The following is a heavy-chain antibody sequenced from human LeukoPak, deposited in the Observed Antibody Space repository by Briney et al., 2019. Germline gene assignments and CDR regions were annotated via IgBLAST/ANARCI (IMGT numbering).Heavy chain of an antibody. V-gene: IGHV1-69*01. J-gene: IGHJ6*03. CDR3: ARGLLTRAERPRYYYYMDV. CDR2: IIPIFGAA. CDR1: GGTFSSYA. D-gene: IGHD7-27*01. Sequence: SVKVSCKASGGTFSSYAISWVRQAPGQGLEWMGGIIPIFGAANYAQKFQGRVTITADESTSTAYMELSSLRSEDTAVYYCARGLLTRAERPRYYYYMDVWGKGTTVTVSS.